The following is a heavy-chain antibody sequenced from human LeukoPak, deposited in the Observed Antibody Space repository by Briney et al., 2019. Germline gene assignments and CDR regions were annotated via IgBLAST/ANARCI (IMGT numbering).Heavy chain of an antibody. V-gene: IGHV3-23*01. J-gene: IGHJ4*02. CDR3: AKWGDYDVLTSYYVSDY. CDR2: ITGSGGNT. CDR1: GFTFSNYA. Sequence: PGASLRLSCAASGFTFSNYAMSWVRQAPGKGLEWVSAITGSGGNTYYADSVKGRLTISRDNSKNTVFLQMNSLRAEDTAVYYCAKWGDYDVLTSYYVSDYWGQGTLVTVSS. D-gene: IGHD3-9*01.